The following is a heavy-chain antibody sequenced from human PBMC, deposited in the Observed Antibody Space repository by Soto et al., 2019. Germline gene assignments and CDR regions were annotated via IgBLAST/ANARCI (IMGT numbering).Heavy chain of an antibody. CDR2: ISRNSSSI. Sequence: GGSLRLSCAASGFTFSSYAMSWVRQATGKGLEWVSAISRNSSSIGDADSVKGRFTISRDNAKNSLYLQMNSLRAEDTAVYYCARDPVNYDFWSGLSWFDPWGQGTLVTVSS. J-gene: IGHJ5*02. CDR1: GFTFSSYA. V-gene: IGHV3-21*01. D-gene: IGHD3-3*01. CDR3: ARDPVNYDFWSGLSWFDP.